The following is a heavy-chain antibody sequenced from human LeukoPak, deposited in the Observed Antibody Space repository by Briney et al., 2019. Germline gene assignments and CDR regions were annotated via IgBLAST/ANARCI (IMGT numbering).Heavy chain of an antibody. Sequence: PGGSLRLSCAASGFTFSSYSMNWVRQAPGKGLEWVSSISSSSSYIYYADSVKGRFTISRDNAKNSLYLQMNSLRAEDTALYYCARHHDDYASGSLDYWGQGTLVTVSS. V-gene: IGHV3-21*01. J-gene: IGHJ4*02. CDR3: ARHHDDYASGSLDY. D-gene: IGHD3-10*01. CDR1: GFTFSSYS. CDR2: ISSSSSYI.